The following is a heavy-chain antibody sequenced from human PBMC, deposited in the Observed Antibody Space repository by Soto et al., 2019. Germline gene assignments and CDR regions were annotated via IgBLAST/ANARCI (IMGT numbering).Heavy chain of an antibody. CDR1: GYTFTSYG. V-gene: IGHV1-18*03. J-gene: IGHJ4*01. Sequence: ASVKVSCKASGYTFTSYGISWVRQAPGQGLEWLGCINPYNDNTHYAQKFRGRVTITSDRSVSTAYMELSSLRSEDMGYSKGLVGYWG. D-gene: IGHD2-15*01. CDR2: INPYNDNT. CDR3: LVGY.